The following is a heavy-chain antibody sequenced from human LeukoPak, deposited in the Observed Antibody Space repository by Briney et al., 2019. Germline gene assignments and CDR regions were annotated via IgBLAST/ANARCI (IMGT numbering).Heavy chain of an antibody. CDR3: ARDLGIVGAYYYMDV. Sequence: VASVKVSCKASGYTFTGYYMHWVRQAPGQGREWMGWINPNSGGTNYAQKFQGRVTMTRDTSISTAYMELSRLRSDDTAVYYCARDLGIVGAYYYMDVWGKGTTVTISS. CDR2: INPNSGGT. V-gene: IGHV1-2*02. D-gene: IGHD1-26*01. CDR1: GYTFTGYY. J-gene: IGHJ6*03.